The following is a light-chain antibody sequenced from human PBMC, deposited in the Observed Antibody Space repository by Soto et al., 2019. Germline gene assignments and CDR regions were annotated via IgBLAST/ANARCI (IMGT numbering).Light chain of an antibody. CDR1: KSVSNY. CDR2: DAS. V-gene: IGKV3-11*01. Sequence: ENVSTESQATLSLFPGERATLSCRASKSVSNYVAWYQQKPGQAPRLLIYDASNRATGIPARFSGSGSGTDFTITISRLEPDDVAVYYWHHRSNWLFGHGTKVDIK. CDR3: HHRSNWL. J-gene: IGKJ3*01.